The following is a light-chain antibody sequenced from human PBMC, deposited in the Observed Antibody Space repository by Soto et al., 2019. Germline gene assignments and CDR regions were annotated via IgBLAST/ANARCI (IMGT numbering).Light chain of an antibody. Sequence: DIQMTQSPSSLSASVGDRVTITCRASQSISSYLNWYQQKPGKAPKLLIYAASSLQSGVPSRFSGSGSGTDFTLTISRLQPEDFATYYCQQSYSTWITFGQGTRLEIK. CDR3: QQSYSTWIT. V-gene: IGKV1-39*01. CDR1: QSISSY. CDR2: AAS. J-gene: IGKJ5*01.